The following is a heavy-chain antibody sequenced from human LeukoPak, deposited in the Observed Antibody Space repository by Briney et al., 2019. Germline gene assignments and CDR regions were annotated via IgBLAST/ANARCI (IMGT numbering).Heavy chain of an antibody. Sequence: GSVKVSCKASGYTFTGYYMHWVRQAPGQGLEWMGWINPNSGGTNYAQKFQGRVTMTRDTSISTAYMELSRLRSDDTAVYYCAEGYSSSPGWFDPWGQGTLVTVSS. CDR1: GYTFTGYY. D-gene: IGHD6-13*01. CDR3: AEGYSSSPGWFDP. CDR2: INPNSGGT. V-gene: IGHV1-2*02. J-gene: IGHJ5*02.